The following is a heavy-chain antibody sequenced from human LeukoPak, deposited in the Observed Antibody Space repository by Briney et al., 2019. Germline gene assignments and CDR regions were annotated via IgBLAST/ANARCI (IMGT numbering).Heavy chain of an antibody. D-gene: IGHD6-19*01. J-gene: IGHJ5*02. CDR2: INHSGST. Sequence: SETLSLTCAVYGGSFSGYYWSWIRQPPGKGLEWIGEINHSGSTNYNPSLKSRVTISVDTSKNQFSLKLSSVTAADTAVYYCARAGRLYISGWRKNWFDPWGQGTLVTVSS. V-gene: IGHV4-34*01. CDR3: ARAGRLYISGWRKNWFDP. CDR1: GGSFSGYY.